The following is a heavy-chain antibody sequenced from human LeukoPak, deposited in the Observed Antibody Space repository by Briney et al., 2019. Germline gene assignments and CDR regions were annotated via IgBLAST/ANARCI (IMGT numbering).Heavy chain of an antibody. Sequence: GGSLRLSCAASGFAFGSHWMHWVRQVPGKGLVWVSRINPDATRTTYADSVRGRFTISRDNAKNTLFLQMTTLGAEDTAVYYCARDALRARAFDLWGQGTMVTVSS. J-gene: IGHJ3*01. D-gene: IGHD3-10*01. CDR1: GFAFGSHW. CDR2: INPDATRT. CDR3: ARDALRARAFDL. V-gene: IGHV3-74*01.